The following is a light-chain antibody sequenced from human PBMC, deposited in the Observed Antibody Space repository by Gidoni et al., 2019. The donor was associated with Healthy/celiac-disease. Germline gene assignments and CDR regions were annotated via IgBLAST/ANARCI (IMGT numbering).Light chain of an antibody. CDR1: QDISNY. J-gene: IGKJ3*01. CDR2: DAS. Sequence: DIQMTQSPSSLSASVGDRVTITCQASQDISNYLNWYQQKPGKAPKLLIYDASNLETGVPSRFSGGGSGTDFTFTISSLQPEDIATYYCQQYRTFGPGTKVDIK. V-gene: IGKV1-33*01. CDR3: QQYRT.